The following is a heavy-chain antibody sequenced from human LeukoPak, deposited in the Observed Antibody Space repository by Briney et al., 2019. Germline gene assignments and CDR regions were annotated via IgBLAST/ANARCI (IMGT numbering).Heavy chain of an antibody. Sequence: SVKVSCKASGGTFSSYAISWVRQAPGQGLEWMGRIIPIFGIANYAQKFQGRVAITADKSTSTAYMELSSLRSEDTAVYYCAREDTENDYVWGSYRYPFDYWGQGTLVTVSS. CDR3: AREDTENDYVWGSYRYPFDY. J-gene: IGHJ4*02. D-gene: IGHD3-16*02. CDR1: GGTFSSYA. V-gene: IGHV1-69*04. CDR2: IIPIFGIA.